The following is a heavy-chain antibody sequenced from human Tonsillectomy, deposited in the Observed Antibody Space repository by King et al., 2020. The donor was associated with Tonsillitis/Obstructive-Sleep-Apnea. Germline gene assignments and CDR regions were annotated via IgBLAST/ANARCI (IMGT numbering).Heavy chain of an antibody. D-gene: IGHD5-18*01. CDR3: ARDQEEYIYEQTPLYYGMDV. Sequence: VQLVESGGGLVQPGGSLRLSCAASGFTFRSYWMHWVRQAPGKGLVWVSRINSDGSSTSYADSVKGRFTISRDNAKNTLYLQMNSLRAEDTAVYYCARDQEEYIYEQTPLYYGMDVWGQGTTVTVSS. J-gene: IGHJ6*02. V-gene: IGHV3-74*01. CDR2: INSDGSST. CDR1: GFTFRSYW.